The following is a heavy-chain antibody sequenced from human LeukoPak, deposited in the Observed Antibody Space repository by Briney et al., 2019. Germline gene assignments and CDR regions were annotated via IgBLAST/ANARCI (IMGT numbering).Heavy chain of an antibody. J-gene: IGHJ3*02. CDR3: ARDRPKGSYYDILTGPHMVGAFDI. CDR2: IYSGGST. Sequence: GGSLRLSCAASGFTVSSNYMNWVRQAPGKGLEWVSVIYSGGSTYYADSVKGRFTISRDNSKNTLYLQMNSLRAEDTAVYYCARDRPKGSYYDILTGPHMVGAFDIWGQGTMVTVSS. D-gene: IGHD3-9*01. V-gene: IGHV3-66*01. CDR1: GFTVSSNY.